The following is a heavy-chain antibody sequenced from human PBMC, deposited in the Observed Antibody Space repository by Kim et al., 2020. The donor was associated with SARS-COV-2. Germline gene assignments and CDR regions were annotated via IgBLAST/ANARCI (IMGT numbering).Heavy chain of an antibody. J-gene: IGHJ4*02. CDR1: GYTFTSYA. CDR3: ARGSVVVPAAMAKKGLVGATDY. D-gene: IGHD2-2*01. V-gene: IGHV7-4-1*02. CDR2: INTNTGNP. Sequence: ASVKVSCKASGYTFTSYAMNWVRQAPGQGLEWMGWINTNTGNPTYAQGFTGRFVFSLDTSVSTAYLQISSLKAEDTAVYYCARGSVVVPAAMAKKGLVGATDYWGQGTLVTVSS.